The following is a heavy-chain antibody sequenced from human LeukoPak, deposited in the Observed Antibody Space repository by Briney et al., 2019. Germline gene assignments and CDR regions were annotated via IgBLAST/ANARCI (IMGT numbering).Heavy chain of an antibody. D-gene: IGHD3-22*01. CDR3: ATRPFNYYDSSGYFGY. V-gene: IGHV1-69*13. Sequence: EASLKVSCKASGGTFSSYAISWVRQAPGQGLEWMGGIIPIFGTANYAQKFQGRVTITADESTSTAYMELSSLRSEDTAVYYCATRPFNYYDSSGYFGYWGQGTLVTVSS. CDR1: GGTFSSYA. CDR2: IIPIFGTA. J-gene: IGHJ4*02.